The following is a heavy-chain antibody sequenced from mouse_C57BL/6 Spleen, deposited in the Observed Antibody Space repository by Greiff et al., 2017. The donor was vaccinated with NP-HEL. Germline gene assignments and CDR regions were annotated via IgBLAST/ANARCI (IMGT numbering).Heavy chain of an antibody. V-gene: IGHV1-81*01. CDR3: ARETGTGVYYFDY. Sequence: VQLQQSGAELARPGASVKLSCKASGYTFTSYGISWVKQRTGQGLEWIGEIYPRSGNTYYNEKFKGKATLTADKSSSTACMELRSLTSEDSAVYFCARETGTGVYYFDYWGQGTTLTVSS. CDR2: IYPRSGNT. D-gene: IGHD4-1*01. CDR1: GYTFTSYG. J-gene: IGHJ2*01.